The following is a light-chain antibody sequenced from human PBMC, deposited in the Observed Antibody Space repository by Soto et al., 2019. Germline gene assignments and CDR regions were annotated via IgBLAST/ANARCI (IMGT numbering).Light chain of an antibody. V-gene: IGLV2-14*01. CDR2: EVS. J-gene: IGLJ7*01. CDR1: SSDVGGYNY. Sequence: QSALTQPASVSGSPGQSITISCTGTSSDVGGYNYVSWYQQHPGKAPKLMIYEVSNRPSGVSNRFSGSKSGNTASLTISGHQAEDEADYYCSSYTSSSTWVFGGGTQLTVL. CDR3: SSYTSSSTWV.